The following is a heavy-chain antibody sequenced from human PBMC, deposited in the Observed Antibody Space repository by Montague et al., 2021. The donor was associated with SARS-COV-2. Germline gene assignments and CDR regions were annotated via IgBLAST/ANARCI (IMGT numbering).Heavy chain of an antibody. D-gene: IGHD2-8*01. V-gene: IGHV4-39*01. Sequence: SETLSLTCTVSGGSISSSDYYWVWLPQSPGLGLVWLVCITYTARYYSSLSLRGPVSFSMDTSKNHFSLSLSSATVADTYVYFCAGQLPSYCATNQGYPYCFDGWGQGALVTVSS. J-gene: IGHJ4*02. CDR1: GGSISSSDYY. CDR2: ITYTARY. CDR3: AGQLPSYCATNQGYPYCFDG.